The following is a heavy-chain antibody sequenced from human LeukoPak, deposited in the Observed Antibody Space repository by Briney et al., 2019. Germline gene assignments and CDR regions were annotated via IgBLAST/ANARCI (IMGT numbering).Heavy chain of an antibody. J-gene: IGHJ5*02. Sequence: PGGSLRLSCAASGFTFSSYWMSWVRQAPGKGLEWVANIKQDGSEKYYVDSVKGRFTISRDNAKNSLYLQMNSLRAEDTAVYYCARDLIPRGYSGYDLWDYNWFDPWGQGTLVTVSS. V-gene: IGHV3-7*01. D-gene: IGHD5-12*01. CDR1: GFTFSSYW. CDR2: IKQDGSEK. CDR3: ARDLIPRGYSGYDLWDYNWFDP.